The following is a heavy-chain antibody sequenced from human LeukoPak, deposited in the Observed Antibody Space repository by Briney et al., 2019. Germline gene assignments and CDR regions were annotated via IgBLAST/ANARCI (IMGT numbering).Heavy chain of an antibody. CDR3: ARGRDVPDY. V-gene: IGHV3-7*01. D-gene: IGHD2-2*01. J-gene: IGHJ4*02. CDR1: GFTFSNYW. Sequence: PGRSLRLSCAASGFTFSNYWMTWVRQAPGKGLEWVANIKRDGSEKYYVDSVKGRFTISRDNAKNSLYLQMNSLRAEDTAVYYCARGRDVPDYWGQGTLVTVSS. CDR2: IKRDGSEK.